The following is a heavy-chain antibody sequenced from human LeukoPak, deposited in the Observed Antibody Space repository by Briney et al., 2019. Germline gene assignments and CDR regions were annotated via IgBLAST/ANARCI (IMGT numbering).Heavy chain of an antibody. CDR1: EFAFSSYA. Sequence: GGSLRLSCSVSEFAFSSYAMHWVRQAPGKGLEWVAVISYDGINKYYADSVKGRFTISRDNSKNTLYLQMNSLRAEDTAVYYCASSQYCTTGSCYDYRGQGTLVTVSS. J-gene: IGHJ4*02. D-gene: IGHD2-15*01. CDR2: ISYDGINK. V-gene: IGHV3-30-3*01. CDR3: ASSQYCTTGSCYDY.